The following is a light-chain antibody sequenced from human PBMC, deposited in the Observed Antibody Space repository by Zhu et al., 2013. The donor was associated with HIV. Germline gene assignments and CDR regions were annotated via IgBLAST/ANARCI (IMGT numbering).Light chain of an antibody. Sequence: DIRMTQSPSSLSASVGDRVTITCRASQSISSYLNWYQQKAGKAPKFLISAASSLQSGVPSRFSGSGSGTEFTLTISSLQPDDFATYYCQQYNTFAWTFGQGTKVEIK. J-gene: IGKJ1*01. CDR1: QSISSY. V-gene: IGKV1-39*01. CDR3: QQYNTFAWT. CDR2: AAS.